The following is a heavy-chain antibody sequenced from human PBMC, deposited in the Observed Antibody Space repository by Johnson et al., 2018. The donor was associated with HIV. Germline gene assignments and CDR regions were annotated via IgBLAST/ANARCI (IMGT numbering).Heavy chain of an antibody. CDR2: IRYDGSNK. V-gene: IGHV3-30*02. CDR3: AKGSDPYYNFWSGYAPMDAFDV. J-gene: IGHJ3*01. D-gene: IGHD3-3*01. Sequence: QVQLVESGGGVVQPGGSLRLSCAASGFTFSSYGMHWVRQAPGKGLEWVAFIRYDGSNKYYGEYVKGRFTISRDNSNNTLYLQMNNLRAEDTAMYYCAKGSDPYYNFWSGYAPMDAFDVWGQGTTVTVSS. CDR1: GFTFSSYG.